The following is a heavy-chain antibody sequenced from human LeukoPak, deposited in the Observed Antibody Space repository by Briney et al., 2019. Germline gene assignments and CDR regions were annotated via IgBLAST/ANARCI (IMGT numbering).Heavy chain of an antibody. Sequence: GGSLRLSCAASGFTFSSYAMSWVRQAPGKGLEWVSAISGSGGSTYYADSVKGRFTISRDNPKNTLYLQMNSLRAEDTAVYYCAKGDYDSSGYYYNPYGMDVWGQGTTVTVSS. CDR3: AKGDYDSSGYYYNPYGMDV. CDR1: GFTFSSYA. V-gene: IGHV3-23*01. J-gene: IGHJ6*02. D-gene: IGHD3-22*01. CDR2: ISGSGGST.